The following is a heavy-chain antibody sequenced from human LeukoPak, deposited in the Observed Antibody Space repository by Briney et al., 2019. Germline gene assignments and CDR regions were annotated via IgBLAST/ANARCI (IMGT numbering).Heavy chain of an antibody. CDR1: GFNFDDYG. D-gene: IGHD3-10*01. V-gene: IGHV3-23*01. CDR2: ISGSGGST. Sequence: GGSLRLSCAASGFNFDDYGMTWVRQAPGKGLECVSTISGSGGSTYYADSVKGRFTISRDNAKNTLYLQMNSLRAEDTAVYYCARDRYYYGSGTSQYYYYYYYMDVWGKGTTVTISS. CDR3: ARDRYYYGSGTSQYYYYYYYMDV. J-gene: IGHJ6*03.